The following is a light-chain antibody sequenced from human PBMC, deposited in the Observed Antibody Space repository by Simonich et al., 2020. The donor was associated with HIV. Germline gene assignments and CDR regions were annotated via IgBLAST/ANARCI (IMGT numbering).Light chain of an antibody. CDR2: ENN. J-gene: IGLJ2*01. Sequence: NFMLTQPHSVSASPGKTVTISCTRSSGSIASNYVQWYQQRPGSSPSIVTNENNQRPSGGPDRFSGSIDSASNAASLTISGLKTEDEADYYCQSYDSNNRRFGGGTKLTVL. CDR1: SGSIASNY. CDR3: QSYDSNNRR. V-gene: IGLV6-57*01.